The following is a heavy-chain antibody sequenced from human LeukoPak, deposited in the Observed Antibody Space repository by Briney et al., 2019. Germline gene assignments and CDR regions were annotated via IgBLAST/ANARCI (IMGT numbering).Heavy chain of an antibody. CDR2: ISGSGGST. Sequence: GGSLRLSCAASGFTFSSYAMSWVRQAPGKGLEWVSAISGSGGSTYYADSVKGRFTISRDNSKNTLYLQMNSLRAEDTAVYYCAKAPYYYGSSGHDYWGQGTLVTVSS. V-gene: IGHV3-23*01. CDR1: GFTFSSYA. J-gene: IGHJ4*02. CDR3: AKAPYYYGSSGHDY. D-gene: IGHD3-22*01.